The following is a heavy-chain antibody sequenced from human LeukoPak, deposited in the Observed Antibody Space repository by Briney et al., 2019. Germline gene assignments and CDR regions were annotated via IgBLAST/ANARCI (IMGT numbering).Heavy chain of an antibody. Sequence: GGSLRLSCAASGFTFSSYSMNWVRQAPGKGLEWVSYISSSSSTIYYADSVKGRFTISRDNAKNSLYLQMNSLRAEDTAVCYCARDKHYYDSSGYFHKEYFQHWGQGTLVTVSS. CDR3: ARDKHYYDSSGYFHKEYFQH. D-gene: IGHD3-22*01. V-gene: IGHV3-48*01. CDR2: ISSSSSTI. J-gene: IGHJ1*01. CDR1: GFTFSSYS.